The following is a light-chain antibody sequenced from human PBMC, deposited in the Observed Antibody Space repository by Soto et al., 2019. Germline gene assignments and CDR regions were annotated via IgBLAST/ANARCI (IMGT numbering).Light chain of an antibody. CDR1: SSNIGKNY. V-gene: IGLV1-47*01. CDR2: RNI. CDR3: AVWDDSLSGEV. J-gene: IGLJ1*01. Sequence: QSVLTQPPLASGTPGQRVTISCSGSSSNIGKNYVYWYQHVPGTATKLLIYRNIHQLPGVPDRFSGSKSGTSASLAISGLRSEDEADYFCAVWDDSLSGEVFGTGTKLTVL.